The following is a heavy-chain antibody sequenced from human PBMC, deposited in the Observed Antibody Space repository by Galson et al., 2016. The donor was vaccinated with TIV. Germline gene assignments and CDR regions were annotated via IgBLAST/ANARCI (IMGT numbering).Heavy chain of an antibody. CDR1: GYTFSGYN. J-gene: IGHJ4*02. Sequence: SVKVSCKASGYTFSGYNLHSVRQAPGQGLEWMGRIIPNSGGTNYAQKFQGRITMTRDTSINTTYMELRRLRSDDTAIYYWAKDLEDWGQGTLVSVSS. CDR2: IIPNSGGT. V-gene: IGHV1-2*06. CDR3: AKDLED.